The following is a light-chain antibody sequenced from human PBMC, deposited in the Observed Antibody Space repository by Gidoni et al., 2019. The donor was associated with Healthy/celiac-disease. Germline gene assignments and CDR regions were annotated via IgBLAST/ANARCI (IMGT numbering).Light chain of an antibody. CDR1: QTITSNF. V-gene: IGKV3-20*01. Sequence: EVVLTQSPGTLSLSAGARATLSCRASQTITSNFLAWYQQKPGQAPRLLIYGASRRATGIPDRFSGSGSGTDFTLTISRLEPEDFAVYYCQQYGDSPLYTFGQGTKVEIK. J-gene: IGKJ2*01. CDR2: GAS. CDR3: QQYGDSPLYT.